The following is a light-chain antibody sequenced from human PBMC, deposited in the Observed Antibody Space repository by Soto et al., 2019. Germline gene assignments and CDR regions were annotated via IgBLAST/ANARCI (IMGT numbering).Light chain of an antibody. V-gene: IGLV1-40*01. Sequence: QSVLTQPPSVSGAPGQRVTISCTGSSSNIGAGYGVHWYQQLPGTAPKLLIYGDSNRPSGVPDRFSGSKSGTSASLAITGLQAEDEADYYCQSYDSSLSVYVFGTGTKLTVL. J-gene: IGLJ1*01. CDR3: QSYDSSLSVYV. CDR2: GDS. CDR1: SSNIGAGYG.